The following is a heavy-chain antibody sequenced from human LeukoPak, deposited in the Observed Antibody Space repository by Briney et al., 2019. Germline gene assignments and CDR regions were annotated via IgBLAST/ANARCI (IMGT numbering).Heavy chain of an antibody. CDR2: INPNSGGT. Sequence: ASVKVSCKASGYTFTGYYMHWVRQAPGQGLEWMGWINPNSGGTNYAQKFQGRVTMTRDTSISTAYMELSRLRSGDTAVYYCARAGIAAAGSWFDPWGQGTLVAVSS. V-gene: IGHV1-2*02. CDR1: GYTFTGYY. CDR3: ARAGIAAAGSWFDP. J-gene: IGHJ5*02. D-gene: IGHD6-13*01.